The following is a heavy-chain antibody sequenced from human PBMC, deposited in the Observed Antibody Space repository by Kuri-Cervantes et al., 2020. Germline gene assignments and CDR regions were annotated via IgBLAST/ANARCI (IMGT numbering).Heavy chain of an antibody. Sequence: GESLKISCAASGFTFSSYGMHWVRQAPGKGLEWVAVISYDGSNKYYADSVKGRFTIPRDNSKNTLYLQMNSLRAEDTAVYYCARGCSSTSCYALFDYWGQGTLVTVSS. CDR2: ISYDGSNK. V-gene: IGHV3-30*03. J-gene: IGHJ4*02. CDR1: GFTFSSYG. CDR3: ARGCSSTSCYALFDY. D-gene: IGHD2-2*01.